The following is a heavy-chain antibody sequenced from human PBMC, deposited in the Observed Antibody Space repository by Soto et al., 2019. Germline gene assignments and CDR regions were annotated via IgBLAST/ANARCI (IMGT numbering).Heavy chain of an antibody. V-gene: IGHV4-39*02. J-gene: IGHJ5*02. CDR2: IDYRGST. CDR3: TRLLTHYDVPGPNWLGP. CDR1: GESINQGGQY. Sequence: SENLSLTWTGSGESINQGGQYVGRIRQPPRKGLEWIGGIDYRGSTFFNPSLRSRITMSIDTSKNFFSLKLTSMSAADTALYYCTRLLTHYDVPGPNWLGPWGQGTQVTVSS. D-gene: IGHD5-12*01.